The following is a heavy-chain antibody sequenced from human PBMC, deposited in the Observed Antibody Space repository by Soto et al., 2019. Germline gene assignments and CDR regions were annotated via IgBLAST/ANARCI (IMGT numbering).Heavy chain of an antibody. J-gene: IGHJ6*02. CDR2: IIPIVGTA. V-gene: IGHV1-69*01. D-gene: IGHD3-9*01. CDR3: TAGEHYGILTGYFYYYGMDV. Sequence: QVQLVQSGAEVKKPGSSVKVSCKASGGTFSSYGISWVRQAPGQGLEWMGGIIPIVGTANYAQKFQGRVTITAEDSTRTAYMELSSLRSEDTAVDYCTAGEHYGILTGYFYYYGMDVWGQGTTVTVSS. CDR1: GGTFSSYG.